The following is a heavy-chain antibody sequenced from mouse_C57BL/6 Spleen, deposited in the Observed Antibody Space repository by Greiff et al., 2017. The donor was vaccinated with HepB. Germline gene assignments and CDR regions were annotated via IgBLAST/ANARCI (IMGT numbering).Heavy chain of an antibody. CDR2: FYPGSGSI. Sequence: QVHVKQSGAELVKPGASVKLSCKASGYTFTEYTIHWVKQRSGQGLEWIGWFYPGSGSIKYNEKFKDKATLTADKSSSTVYMELSRLTSEDSAVYFCARHGFGDYYGSPLDYWGQGTTLTVSS. CDR3: ARHGFGDYYGSPLDY. J-gene: IGHJ2*01. CDR1: GYTFTEYT. D-gene: IGHD1-1*01. V-gene: IGHV1-62-2*01.